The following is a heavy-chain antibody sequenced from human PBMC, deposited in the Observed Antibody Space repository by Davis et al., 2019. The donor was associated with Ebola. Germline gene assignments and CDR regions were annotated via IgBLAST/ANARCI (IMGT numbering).Heavy chain of an antibody. V-gene: IGHV3-23*01. CDR2: ISGSGGST. CDR1: GFTFSSYA. Sequence: GESLKISCAASGFTFSSYAMSWVRQAPGKGLEWVSAISGSGGSTYYADSVKGRFTISRDNSKNTLYLQMNSLRAEDTAVYYCAKKSLSVAAAGRAELQHWGQGTLVTVSS. CDR3: AKKSLSVAAAGRAELQH. J-gene: IGHJ1*01. D-gene: IGHD6-13*01.